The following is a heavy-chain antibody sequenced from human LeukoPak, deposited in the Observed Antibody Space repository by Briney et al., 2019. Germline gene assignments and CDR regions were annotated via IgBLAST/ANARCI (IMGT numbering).Heavy chain of an antibody. J-gene: IGHJ1*01. CDR1: GYIFTDYY. CDR2: VDPADGET. Sequence: ASVKLSCKGSGYIFTDYYIYWVQLAPGKGLEWMGRVDPADGETIHSEKFQGRLTITADTSIDTSFMELRSLTSDDTAVYFCGTAVVGRQPSDWGQGSLVTVSS. CDR3: GTAVVGRQPSD. D-gene: IGHD6-6*01. V-gene: IGHV1-69-2*01.